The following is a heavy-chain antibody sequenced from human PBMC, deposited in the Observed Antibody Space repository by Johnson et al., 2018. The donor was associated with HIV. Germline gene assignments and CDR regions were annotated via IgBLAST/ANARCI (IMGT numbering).Heavy chain of an antibody. CDR3: SKRGSGWPSDAFDI. CDR1: GFTFSSYA. J-gene: IGHJ3*02. CDR2: VSYDGRNQ. Sequence: VQLVESGGGVVQPGRSLRLSCAASGFTFSSYAMHWVRQAPGTGLEWVALVSYDGRNQYHADSVKGRFTISRDNSKNTLYLQMNSLRAEDTAVYYCSKRGSGWPSDAFDIWGQVTMVTVSS. V-gene: IGHV3-30-3*02. D-gene: IGHD6-19*01.